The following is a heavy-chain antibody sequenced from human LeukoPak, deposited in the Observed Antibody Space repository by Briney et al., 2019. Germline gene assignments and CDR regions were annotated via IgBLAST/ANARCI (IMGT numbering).Heavy chain of an antibody. Sequence: ASVKVSFKSSGYTFTSYDINWVRQATGQGLEWMGWMNPNSGNTGYAQKFQGRVTMTRNTSISTAYMELSSLRSEDTAVYYCARGSVDVVLRYFDWSGDHFDYWGQGTLVTVSS. D-gene: IGHD3-9*01. V-gene: IGHV1-8*02. CDR3: ARGSVDVVLRYFDWSGDHFDY. CDR1: GYTFTSYD. CDR2: MNPNSGNT. J-gene: IGHJ4*02.